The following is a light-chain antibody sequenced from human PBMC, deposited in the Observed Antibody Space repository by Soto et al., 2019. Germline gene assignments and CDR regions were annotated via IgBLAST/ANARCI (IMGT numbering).Light chain of an antibody. V-gene: IGKV3-11*01. CDR3: QQHSNWPPIT. CDR2: DAS. CDR1: QSVSSY. Sequence: EIVLTQSPAPLSLSPGERATLSCRASQSVSSYLAWYQQKPGQAPRLLIYDASNRATGIPARFSGSGSGTDFTLTISSLEPEDFAVYYCQQHSNWPPITFGRGTRLEIK. J-gene: IGKJ5*01.